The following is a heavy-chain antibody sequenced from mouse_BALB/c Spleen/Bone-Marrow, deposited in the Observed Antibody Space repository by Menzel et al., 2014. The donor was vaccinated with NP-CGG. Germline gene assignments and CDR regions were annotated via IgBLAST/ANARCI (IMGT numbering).Heavy chain of an antibody. CDR2: ILPGSGST. D-gene: IGHD2-1*01. J-gene: IGHJ3*01. V-gene: IGHV1-9*01. CDR3: AREDGNHVGFAY. CDR1: GYTFSSYW. Sequence: QLQQSGAEPMKPGASVKISCKATGYTFSSYWIEWVKQRPGHGLEWIGEILPGSGSTNYNEKFKGKATFTADTSSNTAYMQLSSLTSEDSAVYYCAREDGNHVGFAYWGQGTLVTVSA.